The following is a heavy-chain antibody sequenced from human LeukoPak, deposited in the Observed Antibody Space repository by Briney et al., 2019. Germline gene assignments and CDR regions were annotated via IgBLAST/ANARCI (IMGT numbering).Heavy chain of an antibody. Sequence: APVKVSCKASGYTFTGYYMHWVRQAPGQGLEWMGWINPDSGGTNFAQKFQGRVTMTRDTSISTAYMELSRLRSDDTAVYYCGRDFRDSLDYWGQGTLVTVSS. CDR3: GRDFRDSLDY. CDR2: INPDSGGT. V-gene: IGHV1-2*02. CDR1: GYTFTGYY. J-gene: IGHJ4*02.